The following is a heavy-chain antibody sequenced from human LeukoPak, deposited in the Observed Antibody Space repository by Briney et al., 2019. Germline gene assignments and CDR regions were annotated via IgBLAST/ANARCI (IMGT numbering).Heavy chain of an antibody. CDR3: ARETRNYDSSGYSEFDY. J-gene: IGHJ4*02. Sequence: SETLSLTCAVYGGSFSGYYWSWIRQPPGKGLEWIGEINHSGSTNYNPSLKSRVTISVDTSKNQFSLKLSSVTAADTAVYYCARETRNYDSSGYSEFDYWGQGTLVTVSS. D-gene: IGHD3-22*01. V-gene: IGHV4-34*01. CDR2: INHSGST. CDR1: GGSFSGYY.